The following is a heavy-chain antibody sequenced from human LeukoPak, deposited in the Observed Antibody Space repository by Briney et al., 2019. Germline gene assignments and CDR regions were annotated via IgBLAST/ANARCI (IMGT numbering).Heavy chain of an antibody. CDR2: FHPGNGET. CDR1: GYALIDLS. CDR3: ARAVGLGYCSSTSCFNTVGYYFDY. V-gene: IGHV1-24*01. D-gene: IGHD2-2*01. Sequence: ASVKVSCKVFGYALIDLSMHWVRQVPGKGLEWMGGFHPGNGETIYAQNFQGRVTMTEDTSTDTAYMELRSLRSDDTAVYYCARAVGLGYCSSTSCFNTVGYYFDYWGQGTLVTVSS. J-gene: IGHJ4*02.